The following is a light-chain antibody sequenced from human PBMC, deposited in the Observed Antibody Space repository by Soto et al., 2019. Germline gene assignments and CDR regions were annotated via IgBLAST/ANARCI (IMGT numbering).Light chain of an antibody. CDR3: QQYNRYWT. V-gene: IGKV1-5*03. CDR2: KAS. Sequence: DIQMTQSPSTLSASVGDRVTITCRASQSISTWLAWYKQKPGKAPKLLIYKASTLESGVPSRFSGSGSGTASTLTVSSLQPDDFASYYCQQYNRYWTFGQGTKVEIK. CDR1: QSISTW. J-gene: IGKJ1*01.